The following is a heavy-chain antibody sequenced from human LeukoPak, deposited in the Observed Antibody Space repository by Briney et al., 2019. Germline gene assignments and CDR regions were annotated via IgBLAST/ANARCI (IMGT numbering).Heavy chain of an antibody. V-gene: IGHV1-2*02. CDR1: GYTFTGNY. D-gene: IGHD3-22*01. CDR3: ARGSYDSSDFEYFHH. CDR2: INPNSGGT. Sequence: ASVKVSCKAYGYTFTGNYTHWVRQAPGQGLEWMGWINPNSGGTNYAQKFQGRVTMTRDTSIGTAYMELNRLRSDDTAVYYCARGSYDSSDFEYFHHWGQGTLVTVSS. J-gene: IGHJ1*01.